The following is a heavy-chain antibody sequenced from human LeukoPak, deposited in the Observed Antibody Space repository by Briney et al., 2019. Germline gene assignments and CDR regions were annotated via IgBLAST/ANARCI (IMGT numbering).Heavy chain of an antibody. J-gene: IGHJ5*02. CDR3: ARVYMGYDSSGYYVNWFDP. Sequence: PSETLSLTCAASGYSISSGYYWGWLRQPPGSGLEWIGSIYHGGSTYYNPSLKSRVSISVDTSNNQFSLKLSSVTAADTAVYYCARVYMGYDSSGYYVNWFDPWVQGTLFTVSP. V-gene: IGHV4-38-2*01. D-gene: IGHD3-22*01. CDR1: GYSISSGYY. CDR2: IYHGGST.